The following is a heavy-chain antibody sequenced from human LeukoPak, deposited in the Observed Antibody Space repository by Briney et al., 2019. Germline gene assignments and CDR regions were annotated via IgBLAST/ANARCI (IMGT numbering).Heavy chain of an antibody. Sequence: GSSVKVSCKASGGTLSRFAISWVRQAPGKGLEWMGGFDPEDGETIYAQKFQGRVTMTEDTSTDTAYMELSSLRSEDTAVYYCATPGSYCSSTSCYGWMYYFDYWGQGTLVTVSS. CDR1: GGTLSRFA. D-gene: IGHD2-2*01. V-gene: IGHV1-24*01. CDR3: ATPGSYCSSTSCYGWMYYFDY. CDR2: FDPEDGET. J-gene: IGHJ4*02.